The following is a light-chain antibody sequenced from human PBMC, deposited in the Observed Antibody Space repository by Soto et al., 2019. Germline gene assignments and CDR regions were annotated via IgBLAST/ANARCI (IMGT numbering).Light chain of an antibody. CDR2: GTS. Sequence: EIVLTQSPGTLSLSPGERATLSCRASQSLSSSYLAWYQQKPGQAPRLLIYGTSIMATGIPDRFSGSGSGTDFTLTITRLEPEDFAVYYCQWFGTSPPWTFGQGTKVEFK. V-gene: IGKV3-20*01. J-gene: IGKJ1*01. CDR3: QWFGTSPPWT. CDR1: QSLSSSY.